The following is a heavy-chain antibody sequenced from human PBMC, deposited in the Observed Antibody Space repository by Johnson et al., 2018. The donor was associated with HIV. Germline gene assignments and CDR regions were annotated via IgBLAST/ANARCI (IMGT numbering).Heavy chain of an antibody. CDR3: AKDSSYGTGWLSAFDI. V-gene: IGHV3-23*04. Sequence: VQLVESGGGLVQPGGSLRLSCAASGFTFSSYAMSWVRQAPGKGLEWVSAISGSGGSTYYADSVKGRLSISRDNGKNSLYLQMNSLRPEDTALYYCAKDSSYGTGWLSAFDIWGHGTMVTVSS. CDR2: ISGSGGST. CDR1: GFTFSSYA. J-gene: IGHJ3*02. D-gene: IGHD6-19*01.